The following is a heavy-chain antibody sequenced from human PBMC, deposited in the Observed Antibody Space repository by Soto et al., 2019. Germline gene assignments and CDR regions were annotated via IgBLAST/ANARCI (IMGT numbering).Heavy chain of an antibody. CDR3: VTRSRGLQSSPPRLDS. CDR1: GLTFSGYG. CDR2: ISGSGSTT. D-gene: IGHD4-4*01. J-gene: IGHJ4*02. Sequence: EVQLLESGGGLVQPGGSLRLSCAASGLTFSGYGMSWVRQAPGTGLEWVSAISGSGSTTYYADSVKGRFTISRDDSKNILFLPMTSLRAEDTAVYYCVTRSRGLQSSPPRLDSWGQGTLVTVSS. V-gene: IGHV3-23*01.